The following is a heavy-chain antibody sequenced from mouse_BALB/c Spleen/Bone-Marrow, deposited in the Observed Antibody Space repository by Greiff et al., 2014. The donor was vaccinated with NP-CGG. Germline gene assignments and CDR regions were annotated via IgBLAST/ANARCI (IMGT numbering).Heavy chain of an antibody. J-gene: IGHJ4*01. D-gene: IGHD2-10*01. CDR2: IDPANGNT. Sequence: VHVKQSGAELVKPGASVKLSCTASGFNIKDTYMHWVKQRPEQGLEWIGRIDPANGNTKYDPKFQGKATITADTSSNTAYLQLSSLTSEDTAVYFCARAYYGNYPYAMDYWGQGTSVTVPS. CDR1: GFNIKDTY. V-gene: IGHV14-3*02. CDR3: ARAYYGNYPYAMDY.